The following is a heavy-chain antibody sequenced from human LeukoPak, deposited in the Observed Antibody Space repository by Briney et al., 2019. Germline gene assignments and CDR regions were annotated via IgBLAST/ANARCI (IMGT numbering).Heavy chain of an antibody. CDR2: ISGSGGST. Sequence: GGSLRLSCAASGFTFSTYAMSWVRQAPGKGLEWVSAISGSGGSTYYADSVKGRFTISRDNSKNTLYLQMNSLRAEDTAVYYCAKDDHGGSGWRVYFDYWGQGTLVTVSS. V-gene: IGHV3-23*01. D-gene: IGHD6-19*01. CDR3: AKDDHGGSGWRVYFDY. CDR1: GFTFSTYA. J-gene: IGHJ4*02.